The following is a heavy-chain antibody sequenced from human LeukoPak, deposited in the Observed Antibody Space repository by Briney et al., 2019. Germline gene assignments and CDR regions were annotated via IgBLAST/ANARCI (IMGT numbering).Heavy chain of an antibody. Sequence: QPGGSLRLSCAASGFTFSSYWMSWVRQAPGKGLEWVANIKQGGSEKYYVDSVKGRFTISRDNAKNTLYLQMNGLRGEDTAVYYCAKGRNGDNVAEAADIWGQGTMVTVSS. CDR2: IKQGGSEK. J-gene: IGHJ3*02. CDR3: AKGRNGDNVAEAADI. D-gene: IGHD4-17*01. CDR1: GFTFSSYW. V-gene: IGHV3-7*03.